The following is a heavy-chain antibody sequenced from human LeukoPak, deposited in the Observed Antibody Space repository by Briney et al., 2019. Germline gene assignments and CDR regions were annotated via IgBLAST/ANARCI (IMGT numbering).Heavy chain of an antibody. D-gene: IGHD5-18*01. V-gene: IGHV1-69*04. CDR1: GGTFSSYA. J-gene: IGHJ4*02. Sequence: ASVKVSCKASGGTFSSYAISWVRQAPGQGLEWMGRIIPILGIANYAQKFQGRVTIAADKSTSTAYMELSSLRSEDTAVYYCARVWEDTAMGTIDYWGQGTLVTVSS. CDR2: IIPILGIA. CDR3: ARVWEDTAMGTIDY.